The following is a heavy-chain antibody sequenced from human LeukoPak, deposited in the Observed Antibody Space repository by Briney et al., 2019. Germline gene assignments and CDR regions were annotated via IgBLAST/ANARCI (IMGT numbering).Heavy chain of an antibody. D-gene: IGHD3-22*01. J-gene: IGHJ4*02. V-gene: IGHV3-23*01. CDR2: ISGSGITT. CDR3: AKDRRSSGHPFDY. CDR1: GFTFSTYA. Sequence: PGGSLRLSCAASGFTFSTYAMSWAHQAPGKGLEWVSAISGSGITTYYADSVKGRFTISRDNSKNTLYLQMNSLRAEDTAVYYCAKDRRSSGHPFDYWGQGTLVTVSS.